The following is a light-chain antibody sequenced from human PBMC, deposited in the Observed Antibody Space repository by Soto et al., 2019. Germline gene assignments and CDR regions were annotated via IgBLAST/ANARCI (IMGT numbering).Light chain of an antibody. CDR2: DAS. CDR3: QQYENLPT. CDR1: QNINNY. V-gene: IGKV1-33*01. J-gene: IGKJ5*01. Sequence: DIQMTQWPSSLAASIGDRVTITCQASQNINNYLNWYQQKPGRAPKLLIYDASNFEAGVPSRFRGSGSGTAFTFTISRLQPEDIATYYCQQYENLPTFGQGTRLEIK.